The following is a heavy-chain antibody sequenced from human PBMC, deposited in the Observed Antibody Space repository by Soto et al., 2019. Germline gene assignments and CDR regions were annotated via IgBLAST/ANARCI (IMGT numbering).Heavy chain of an antibody. D-gene: IGHD2-2*01. Sequence: ASETLSLTCTFSVGSISTNNYYWGWIRQTPGKGLEWIGSIHYSGSMDYNPSLKSRVAISVDTSKNQFSLKLSSVTAADTAVYYCARLEYAYCSSPSCQMYWGQGTLVTVSS. CDR2: IHYSGSM. CDR1: VGSISTNNYY. CDR3: ARLEYAYCSSPSCQMY. J-gene: IGHJ4*02. V-gene: IGHV4-39*01.